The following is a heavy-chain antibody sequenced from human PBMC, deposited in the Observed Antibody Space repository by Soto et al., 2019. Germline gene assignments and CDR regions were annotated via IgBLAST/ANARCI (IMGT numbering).Heavy chain of an antibody. J-gene: IGHJ6*03. CDR2: IKQDGSET. CDR3: ARATQITVWWLYYYMDV. CDR1: GFTFNRYW. Sequence: EVELVESAGGLVQPGGSLRLSCVGSGFTFNRYWMSWVRQAPGKGLEWVANIKQDGSETYYVDSVKGRFTISRDNANNSLFLEMNSLRGEDTAVYHCARATQITVWWLYYYMDVWGKGTTVTVSS. D-gene: IGHD2-15*01. V-gene: IGHV3-7*01.